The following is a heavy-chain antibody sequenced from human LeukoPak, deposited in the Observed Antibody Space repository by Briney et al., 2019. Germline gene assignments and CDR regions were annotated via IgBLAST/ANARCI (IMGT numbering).Heavy chain of an antibody. CDR1: GFTFSSYA. Sequence: GGSLRLSCAASGFTFSSYAMSWVRQAPGKGLEWVSAISGSGGSTYYADSVKGRFTISRDNSKNTLYLQMNSLRAEDTAVYYCAKWTYDFWSGQLGYYGMDVWGQGTTVTVSS. CDR2: ISGSGGST. CDR3: AKWTYDFWSGQLGYYGMDV. J-gene: IGHJ6*02. V-gene: IGHV3-23*01. D-gene: IGHD3-3*01.